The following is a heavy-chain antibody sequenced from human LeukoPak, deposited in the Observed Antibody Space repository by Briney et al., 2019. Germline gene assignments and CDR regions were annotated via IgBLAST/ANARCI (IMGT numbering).Heavy chain of an antibody. CDR3: ARGRRYDFWSGYSNMPDLPDY. J-gene: IGHJ4*02. V-gene: IGHV1-8*03. CDR1: GYTFTSYD. D-gene: IGHD3-3*01. CDR2: MNPTSGNT. Sequence: ASVKVSCKASGYTFTSYDINWVRQATGQGLEWMGWMNPTSGNTGYAQKFQGRVTITRNTSISTAYMELSSQRSEDTAVYYCARGRRYDFWSGYSNMPDLPDYWGQGTLVTVSS.